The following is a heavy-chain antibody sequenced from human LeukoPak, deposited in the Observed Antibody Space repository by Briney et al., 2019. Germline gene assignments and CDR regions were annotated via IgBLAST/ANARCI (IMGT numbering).Heavy chain of an antibody. CDR1: GGSIRSSSYY. Sequence: KPSETLSLTCTVSGGSIRSSSYYRAWIRQPPGKGLEWIGSMDYSESSDYNPSLKSRLTISADTSKNQFSLKLKSVTAADTAIYYCARDGGTTSNPSHDTFAIWGQGTMVAVSS. J-gene: IGHJ3*02. V-gene: IGHV4-39*07. CDR3: ARDGGTTSNPSHDTFAI. D-gene: IGHD4-11*01. CDR2: MDYSESS.